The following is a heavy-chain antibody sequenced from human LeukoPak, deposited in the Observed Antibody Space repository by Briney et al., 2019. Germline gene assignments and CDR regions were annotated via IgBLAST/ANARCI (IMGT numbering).Heavy chain of an antibody. J-gene: IGHJ4*02. Sequence: SETLSLTCTVSGGSISSYYWSWIRQPAGKGLEWIGTIYTSGSTNYNPSLKSRVTISVDTSKNQFSLKLSSVTAADTAVYYCARGKQQLSLYYFDYWGQGTLVTVSS. V-gene: IGHV4-4*07. CDR2: IYTSGST. CDR1: GGSISSYY. D-gene: IGHD6-13*01. CDR3: ARGKQQLSLYYFDY.